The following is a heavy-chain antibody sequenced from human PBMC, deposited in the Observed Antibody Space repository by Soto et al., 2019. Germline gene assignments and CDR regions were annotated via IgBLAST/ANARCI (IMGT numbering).Heavy chain of an antibody. V-gene: IGHV4-30-4*01. CDR3: ARDRITMVRGVITNYYYYGMDV. D-gene: IGHD3-10*01. CDR2: IYYSGST. CDR1: DGSISSGDYY. Sequence: PSETLSLTCTVSDGSISSGDYYWSWIRQPPGKGLEWIGYIYYSGSTYYNPSLKSRVTISVDTSKNHFSLKLSSVTAADTAVYYCARDRITMVRGVITNYYYYGMDVWGQGTTVTVSS. J-gene: IGHJ6*02.